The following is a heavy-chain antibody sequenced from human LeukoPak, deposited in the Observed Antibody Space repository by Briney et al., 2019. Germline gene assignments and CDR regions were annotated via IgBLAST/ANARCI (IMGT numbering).Heavy chain of an antibody. J-gene: IGHJ4*02. CDR1: GFTFDDYA. CDR2: ISWNSGSI. V-gene: IGHV3-9*03. Sequence: GRSLRPSCAASGFTFDDYAMHWVRQAPGKGLEWVSGISWNSGSIGYADSVKGRFTISRDNAKNSLYLQMNSLRAEDMALYYCAKGLYYDILTGAPFDYWGQGTLVTVSS. CDR3: AKGLYYDILTGAPFDY. D-gene: IGHD3-9*01.